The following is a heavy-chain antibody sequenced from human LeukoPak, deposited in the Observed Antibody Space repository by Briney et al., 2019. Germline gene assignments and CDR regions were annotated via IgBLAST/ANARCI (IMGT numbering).Heavy chain of an antibody. CDR2: IYSGGST. CDR3: ARDQLLWFGEFTKFDY. CDR1: GFTVSSNY. V-gene: IGHV3-53*05. J-gene: IGHJ4*02. Sequence: PGGSLRLSCAASGFTVSSNYMSWVRQAPGKGLEWVSVIYSGGSTYYADSVKGRFTISRDNSKNTLYLQMNSLRAEDTAVYYCARDQLLWFGEFTKFDYWGQGTLVTVSS. D-gene: IGHD3-10*01.